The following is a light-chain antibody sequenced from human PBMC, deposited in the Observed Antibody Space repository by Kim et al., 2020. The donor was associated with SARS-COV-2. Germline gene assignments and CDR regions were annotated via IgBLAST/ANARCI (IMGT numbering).Light chain of an antibody. V-gene: IGLV3-19*01. CDR1: RVRSYY. J-gene: IGLJ2*01. CDR2: GKN. Sequence: GDRVRSYYATWYQQKPGQAPILVIYGKNNRPSGIPDRFSGSSAGNTASLTITGTQAGDEADYYCNSRDSNENVFFGGGTQLTVL. CDR3: NSRDSNENVF.